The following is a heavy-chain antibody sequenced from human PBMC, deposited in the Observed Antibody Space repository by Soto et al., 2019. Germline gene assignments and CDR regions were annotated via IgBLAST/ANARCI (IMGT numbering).Heavy chain of an antibody. CDR3: AREVGGSYSYFDY. V-gene: IGHV1-2*02. D-gene: IGHD1-26*01. CDR1: GYTFTGYY. J-gene: IGHJ4*02. CDR2: INPNTGGT. Sequence: WASVKVSCKASGYTFTGYYIHWLRQSPGQGLEWMGWINPNTGGTNYAQKFQGRVTMTRDTSFSTAYMELRALRSDDTAVYYCAREVGGSYSYFDYWGQGTLVTVSS.